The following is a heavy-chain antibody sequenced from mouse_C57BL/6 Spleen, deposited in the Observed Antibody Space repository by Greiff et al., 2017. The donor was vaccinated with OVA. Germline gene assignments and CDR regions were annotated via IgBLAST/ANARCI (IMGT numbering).Heavy chain of an antibody. CDR1: GYTFTSYW. CDR3: ARHCDYYRGFAY. J-gene: IGHJ3*01. Sequence: QVQLQQPGTELVKPGASVKLSCTASGYTFTSYWMHWVKQRPGQGLEWIGNINPSNGGTNYTEKFKSKATLTVDKSSSTAYLQLSRLTSEDSAVYNCARHCDYYRGFAYWGQGTLVTVSA. D-gene: IGHD2-4*01. V-gene: IGHV1-53*01. CDR2: INPSNGGT.